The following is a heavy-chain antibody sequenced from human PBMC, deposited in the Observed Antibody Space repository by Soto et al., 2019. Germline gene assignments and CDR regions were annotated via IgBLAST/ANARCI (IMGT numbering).Heavy chain of an antibody. CDR2: MFYSGLT. V-gene: IGHV4-39*01. D-gene: IGHD2-15*01. J-gene: IGHJ6*02. CDR1: GYSVTSSDYY. Sequence: SETRSLTCSVSGYSVTSSDYYWAWIRQPPGKGLEWIGSMFYSGLTYYNPSLKSRVTLSVDTSKNQFSVRLNSVTAADTAVYYCAPLSVSLSGPYGINVWGQGTTVTVSS. CDR3: APLSVSLSGPYGINV.